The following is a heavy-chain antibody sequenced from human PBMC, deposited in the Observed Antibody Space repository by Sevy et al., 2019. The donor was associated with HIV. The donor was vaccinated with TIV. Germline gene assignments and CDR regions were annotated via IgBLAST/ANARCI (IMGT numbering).Heavy chain of an antibody. D-gene: IGHD5-18*01. Sequence: GGSLRVSCAASGFTFSNACMNWVRQAPGKGLEWVGRIKSKTDGGTIDYAAPVKDRFTISRDDSKNTLYLQMNSLKTEDTAAYYCTTDRGYTYGDDAFDIWGQGTKVTVSS. CDR2: IKSKTDGGTI. CDR3: TTDRGYTYGDDAFDI. V-gene: IGHV3-15*07. J-gene: IGHJ3*02. CDR1: GFTFSNAC.